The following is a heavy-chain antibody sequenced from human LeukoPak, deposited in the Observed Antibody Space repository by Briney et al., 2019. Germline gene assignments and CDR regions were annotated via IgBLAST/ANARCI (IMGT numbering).Heavy chain of an antibody. CDR2: IYHSGST. Sequence: SETLSLTCAVSGYSISSGYYWGWIRQPPGKGLEWIGSIYHSGSTYYNPSLKSRVTISVDTSKNQFSLKLSSVTAADTAVYYCASRRTYYYDSSGYKKIDYWGQGTLVTVSS. J-gene: IGHJ4*02. CDR1: GYSISSGYY. V-gene: IGHV4-38-2*01. D-gene: IGHD3-22*01. CDR3: ASRRTYYYDSSGYKKIDY.